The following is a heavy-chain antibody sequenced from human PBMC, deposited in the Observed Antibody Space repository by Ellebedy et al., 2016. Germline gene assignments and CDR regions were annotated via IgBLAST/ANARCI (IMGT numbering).Heavy chain of an antibody. CDR1: GYTFTSYD. V-gene: IGHV1-8*01. CDR3: ARDSHYGDSRRYYFDY. Sequence: ASVKVSXKASGYTFTSYDINWVRQATGQGLEWMGWMNPNSGNTGYAQKFQGRVTMTRNTSISTAYMELSSLRSEDTAVYYCARDSHYGDSRRYYFDYWGQGTLVTVSS. CDR2: MNPNSGNT. J-gene: IGHJ4*02. D-gene: IGHD4-17*01.